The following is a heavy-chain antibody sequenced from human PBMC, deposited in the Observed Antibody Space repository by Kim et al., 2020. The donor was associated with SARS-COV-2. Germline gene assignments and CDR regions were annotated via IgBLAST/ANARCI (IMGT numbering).Heavy chain of an antibody. Sequence: WSWSRQHPGKGLEWIGYIYYSGSTYYNPSLKSRVTISVDTSKNQFSLKLSSVTAADTAVYYCARTRITMIVVVTHFDYWGQGTLVTVSS. V-gene: IGHV4-31*02. CDR2: IYYSGST. J-gene: IGHJ4*02. D-gene: IGHD3-22*01. CDR3: ARTRITMIVVVTHFDY.